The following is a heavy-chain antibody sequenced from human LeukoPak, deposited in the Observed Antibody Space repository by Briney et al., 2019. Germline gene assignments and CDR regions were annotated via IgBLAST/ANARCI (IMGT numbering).Heavy chain of an antibody. CDR1: GGSFSGYY. D-gene: IGHD2/OR15-2a*01. V-gene: IGHV4-34*01. Sequence: SETLSLTCAVSGGSFSGYYWSWIRQPPGKGPEWIGEINHSGSTNYNPSLKSRVTISVDTSKNQCSLKLSSVTAADTAVYYCARGRIRYNWFDPWGQGTLVTVSS. J-gene: IGHJ5*02. CDR3: ARGRIRYNWFDP. CDR2: INHSGST.